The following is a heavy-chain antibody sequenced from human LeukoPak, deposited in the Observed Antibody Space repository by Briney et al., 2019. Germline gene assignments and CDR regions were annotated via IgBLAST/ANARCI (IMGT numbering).Heavy chain of an antibody. J-gene: IGHJ3*02. CDR3: VRTESSGLHVFDT. CDR2: IYVGGSA. CDR1: GLTVSNNY. V-gene: IGHV3-53*03. Sequence: AGGSLRLSCAASGLTVSNNYMSWVRQTPGKGLEWVSVIYVGGSAYYADSVKGRFTISGDSSKNTLYLQMNSLRAEDTAVYYCVRTESSGLHVFDTWGQGTKVTVSS. D-gene: IGHD3-22*01.